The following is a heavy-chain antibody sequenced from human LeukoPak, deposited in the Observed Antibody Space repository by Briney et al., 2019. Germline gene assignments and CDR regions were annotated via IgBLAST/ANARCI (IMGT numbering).Heavy chain of an antibody. D-gene: IGHD5-18*01. CDR2: IYYSGST. CDR1: GGSISSGGYY. J-gene: IGHJ4*02. CDR3: ASRKGYSYGQYCFDY. Sequence: SQTLSLTCTVSGGSISSGGYYWTWIRQYPGKGLEWIGHIYYSGSTYYNSSLKSRVTMSVDTSKNQFSLKLSSVTAADTAVYYCASRKGYSYGQYCFDYWGQGTQVTVSS. V-gene: IGHV4-31*03.